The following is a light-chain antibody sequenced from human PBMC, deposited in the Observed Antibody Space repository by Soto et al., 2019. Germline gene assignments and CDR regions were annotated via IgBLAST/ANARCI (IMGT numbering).Light chain of an antibody. V-gene: IGLV2-14*01. CDR2: EVS. CDR3: SSYTSSSTDV. CDR1: SSDVGGYKY. Sequence: QSALTQPASVSGSPGQSITISCTGTSSDVGGYKYVSWYQQHPGEAPKLMIYEVSNRLSGVSNRFSGSKSGITASLTISGLQAEDEADYYCSSYTSSSTDVFGTGTKLTVL. J-gene: IGLJ1*01.